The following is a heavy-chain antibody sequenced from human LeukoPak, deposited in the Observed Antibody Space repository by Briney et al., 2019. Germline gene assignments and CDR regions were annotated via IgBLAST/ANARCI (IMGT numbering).Heavy chain of an antibody. CDR3: ARIDYYGSGEYYFDY. Sequence: GGSLRLSCAASGFTVSSNYMSCVRQAPGKGLEWVSVICSGGSTYYADSVKGRFTISRDNSKSTLYLQMNSLRAEDTAVYYCARIDYYGSGEYYFDYWGQGTLVTVSS. CDR2: ICSGGST. J-gene: IGHJ4*02. V-gene: IGHV3-66*01. D-gene: IGHD3-10*01. CDR1: GFTVSSNY.